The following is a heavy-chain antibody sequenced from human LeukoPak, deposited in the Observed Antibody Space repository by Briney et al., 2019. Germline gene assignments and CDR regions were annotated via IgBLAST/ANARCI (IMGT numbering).Heavy chain of an antibody. V-gene: IGHV4-4*07. D-gene: IGHD3-22*01. Sequence: SETLSLTCTVSGGSISSYYWSWIRQPAGEGLEWIGRIYTSGSTNYNPSLKSRVTMSVDTSKNQFSLKLSSVTAADTAVYYCARELPDDSSGYYYSNWFDPWGQGTLVTVSS. CDR2: IYTSGST. CDR1: GGSISSYY. J-gene: IGHJ5*02. CDR3: ARELPDDSSGYYYSNWFDP.